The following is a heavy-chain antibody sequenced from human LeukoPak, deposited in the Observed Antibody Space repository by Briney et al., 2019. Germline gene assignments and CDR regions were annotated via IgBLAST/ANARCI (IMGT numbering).Heavy chain of an antibody. CDR2: IRYDGSNK. CDR1: GFSFSGYG. Sequence: GGSLRLSCAASGFSFSGYGMHWVRQAPGKGLEWVAFIRYDGSNKYYADSVKGRFTISRDNSKNTLYLQMNSLRTEDTAVYYCTTEGVGTAAAGFDYWGQGTLVTVSS. D-gene: IGHD6-13*01. V-gene: IGHV3-30*02. J-gene: IGHJ4*02. CDR3: TTEGVGTAAAGFDY.